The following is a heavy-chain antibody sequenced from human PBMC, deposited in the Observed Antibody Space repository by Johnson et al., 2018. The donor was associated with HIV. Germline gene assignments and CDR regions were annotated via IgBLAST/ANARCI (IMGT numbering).Heavy chain of an antibody. Sequence: QVQLVEFGGGVVQPGRSLRLSCAASGFTFSSYGIHWVRQVPGKGLEWVAVISYDGSNKYYADSVKGRFTVSRDNSQNTLYLEMNSLRAEDTAVYYCARGGVGDVFDIWGQGTMVTVSS. CDR2: ISYDGSNK. D-gene: IGHD1-26*01. CDR3: ARGGVGDVFDI. V-gene: IGHV3-30*03. J-gene: IGHJ3*02. CDR1: GFTFSSYG.